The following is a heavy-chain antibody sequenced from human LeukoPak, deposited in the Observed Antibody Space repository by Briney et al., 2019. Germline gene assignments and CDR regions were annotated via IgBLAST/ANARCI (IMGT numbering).Heavy chain of an antibody. CDR3: ARTPCGGGSCYSRNWFDP. D-gene: IGHD2-15*01. CDR2: IYYSGST. V-gene: IGHV4-59*08. Sequence: SETLSLTCTVSGGSISSYYWSWIRQPPGKGLEWIGYIYYSGSTNYNPSLKSRVTISVDTSKNQFSLKLSSVTAADTAVYYCARTPCGGGSCYSRNWFDPWGQGTLVTVSS. CDR1: GGSISSYY. J-gene: IGHJ5*02.